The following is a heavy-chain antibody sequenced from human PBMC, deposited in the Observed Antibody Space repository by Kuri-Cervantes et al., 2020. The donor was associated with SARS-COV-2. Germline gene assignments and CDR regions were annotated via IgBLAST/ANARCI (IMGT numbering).Heavy chain of an antibody. CDR3: ARVYPTSDAFDI. J-gene: IGHJ3*02. Sequence: ASVNVSCKASGYTFTTYKMHWVRQAPGQGLEWMGIIDPSGAGTKYPQKVQGRVTMTRDTSTSTAYMELSSLRSDDTAVYYCARVYPTSDAFDIWGQGTMVTVSS. D-gene: IGHD3-16*02. V-gene: IGHV1-46*01. CDR2: IDPSGAGT. CDR1: GYTFTTYK.